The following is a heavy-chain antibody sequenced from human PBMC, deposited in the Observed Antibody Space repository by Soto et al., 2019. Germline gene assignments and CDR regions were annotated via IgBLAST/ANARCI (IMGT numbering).Heavy chain of an antibody. CDR2: FDPEDGET. CDR3: AKEYYDFWSGYVKEYYYYMDV. CDR1: GYTHTELS. J-gene: IGHJ6*03. D-gene: IGHD3-3*01. V-gene: IGHV1-24*01. Sequence: ASVKVYCKVSGYTHTELSMHWVRQAHGKGNERMGGFDPEDGETIYAQKFQGRVTMTEDTSTDTAYMELSSLRAEDTAVYYCAKEYYDFWSGYVKEYYYYMDVWGKGTTVTVSS.